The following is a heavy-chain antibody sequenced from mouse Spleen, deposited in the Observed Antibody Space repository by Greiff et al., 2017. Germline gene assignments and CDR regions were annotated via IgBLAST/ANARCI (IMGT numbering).Heavy chain of an antibody. J-gene: IGHJ2*01. Sequence: EVQLQESGPGLVKPSQSLSLTCSVTGYSITSGYYWNWIRQPPGNKLEWMGYISYDGSNNYNPSLKNRISITRDTSKNQFFLKLNSVTTEDTATYYCARYDGYYGVDYWGQGTTLTVSS. V-gene: IGHV3-6*01. CDR3: ARYDGYYGVDY. CDR1: GYSITSGYY. CDR2: ISYDGSN. D-gene: IGHD2-3*01.